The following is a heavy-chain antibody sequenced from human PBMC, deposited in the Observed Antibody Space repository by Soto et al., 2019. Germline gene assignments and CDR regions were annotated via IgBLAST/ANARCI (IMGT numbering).Heavy chain of an antibody. CDR1: GGTLSNYA. D-gene: IGHD2-15*01. CDR2: IIPIFGTT. Sequence: SVKVSCKACGGTLSNYALTWVRQAPEQGLEWLGRIIPIFGTTDYAQKFQGRVTITADESTTTAYMELSSLRSDDTAVYYCAKDGGREGYFGNWFDPWGQGTLVTVS. V-gene: IGHV1-69*13. CDR3: AKDGGREGYFGNWFDP. J-gene: IGHJ5*02.